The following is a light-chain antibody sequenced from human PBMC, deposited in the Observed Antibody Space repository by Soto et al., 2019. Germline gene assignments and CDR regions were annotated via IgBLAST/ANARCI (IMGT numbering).Light chain of an antibody. J-gene: IGLJ3*02. Sequence: QSALTQPASMSGSPGQSITISCTATSGDVGFYDFVSWYQQHPGKVPRLIIYGVTKRPSGVSHRFSGSKSGNTASLTISGLQVEDEADYSCASYTGSSTYVFGGGTKVTVL. CDR3: ASYTGSSTYV. CDR1: SGDVGFYDF. CDR2: GVT. V-gene: IGLV2-14*03.